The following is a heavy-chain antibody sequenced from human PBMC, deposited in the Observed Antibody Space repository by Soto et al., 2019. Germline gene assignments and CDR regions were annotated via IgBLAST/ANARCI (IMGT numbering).Heavy chain of an antibody. Sequence: QVQLQESGPRLVKPSETLSLTCTVSGGSISPYYWSWIRQSPGKGLEWLGYIFYSGTADYNPSLKYRVTLSVDTSKNQVSLELTSVTAADTAVYYCARQPDSSDYGDYFEVWGQGTLVTVSS. J-gene: IGHJ4*02. CDR3: ARQPDSSDYGDYFEV. CDR2: IFYSGTA. D-gene: IGHD4-17*01. CDR1: GGSISPYY. V-gene: IGHV4-59*01.